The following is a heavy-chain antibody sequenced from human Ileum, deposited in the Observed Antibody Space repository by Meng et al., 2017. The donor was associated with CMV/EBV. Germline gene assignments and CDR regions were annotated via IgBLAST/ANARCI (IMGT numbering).Heavy chain of an antibody. CDR1: YTVTGYY. V-gene: IGHV1-2*02. CDR3: AREEEGYCSSTSCYEFDP. D-gene: IGHD2-2*01. J-gene: IGHJ5*02. Sequence: YTVTGYYMHWVRQAPGQGLEWIGWINPSSGGTNYARKFQGKVTMTRDTSISTAYMELSRLRSDDTAVYYCAREEEGYCSSTSCYEFDPWGQGTLVTVSS. CDR2: INPSSGGT.